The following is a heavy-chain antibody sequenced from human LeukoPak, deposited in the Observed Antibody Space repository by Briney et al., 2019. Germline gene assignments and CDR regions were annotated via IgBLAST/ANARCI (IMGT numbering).Heavy chain of an antibody. Sequence: GGSLRLSCAASGFTFSSYSMNWVRQAPGKGLEWVSSISSSSSYIYYADSVKGRFTISRDNAKNSLYLQMNSLRAEDTAVYYCAKVAGSGYKAYFDYWGQGTLVTVSS. CDR3: AKVAGSGYKAYFDY. D-gene: IGHD3-22*01. V-gene: IGHV3-21*01. J-gene: IGHJ4*02. CDR1: GFTFSSYS. CDR2: ISSSSSYI.